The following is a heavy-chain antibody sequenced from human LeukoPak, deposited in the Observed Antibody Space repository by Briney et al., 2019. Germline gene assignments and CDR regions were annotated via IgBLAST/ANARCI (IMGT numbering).Heavy chain of an antibody. CDR3: TREGEYFDY. CDR2: MSYDGSDK. Sequence: GGSLRLSCAASGFTFSTYGMHWVRQAPGKGLEWVAVMSYDGSDKYYADSVKGRFTISRDNSKNTLYLQMNSLRAEDTAVYYCTREGEYFDYWGQGTLVTVSS. CDR1: GFTFSTYG. J-gene: IGHJ4*02. V-gene: IGHV3-30*03.